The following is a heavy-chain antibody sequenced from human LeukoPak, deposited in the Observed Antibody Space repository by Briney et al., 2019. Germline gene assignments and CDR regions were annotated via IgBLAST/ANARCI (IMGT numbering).Heavy chain of an antibody. V-gene: IGHV3-30-3*01. CDR3: ARGWGSGVGTWNWFDP. Sequence: PGGSLRLSCAASGFTFSSYAMHWVRQAPGKGLEWVAVISYDGSNKYYADSVKGRFTISRDNSKNTLYLQMNSLRAEDTAVYYCARGWGSGVGTWNWFDPWGQGTLVTVSS. D-gene: IGHD2-8*01. CDR2: ISYDGSNK. J-gene: IGHJ5*02. CDR1: GFTFSSYA.